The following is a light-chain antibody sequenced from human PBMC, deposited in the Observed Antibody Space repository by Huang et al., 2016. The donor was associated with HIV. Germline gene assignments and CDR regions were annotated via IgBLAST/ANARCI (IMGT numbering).Light chain of an antibody. V-gene: IGKV3-11*01. J-gene: IGKJ4*01. CDR3: QQRSSWPRVT. Sequence: EIVLTQSPATLSLSPGERATLSCRPSQSGSIVLAWYQQKAGQAPRLLIYDASNRSIDIPARFSGSGSGTEFTLTISSLEPEDFAVYYCQQRSSWPRVTFGGGTKVELK. CDR1: QSGSIV. CDR2: DAS.